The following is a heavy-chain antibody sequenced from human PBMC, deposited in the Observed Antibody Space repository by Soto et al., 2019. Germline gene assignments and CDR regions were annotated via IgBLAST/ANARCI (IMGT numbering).Heavy chain of an antibody. CDR3: ARESISSNYFDF. J-gene: IGHJ4*02. CDR2: ISGGATTI. V-gene: IGHV3-48*03. D-gene: IGHD3-3*02. Sequence: GGSLRLSCAASGFNFGRYEMNWVRQAPGKGLEWLSYISGGATTIYYADSVKGRFTISRDNAKNSLFLQMSSLRGDDTAIYFCARESISSNYFDFWGQGALVTVSS. CDR1: GFNFGRYE.